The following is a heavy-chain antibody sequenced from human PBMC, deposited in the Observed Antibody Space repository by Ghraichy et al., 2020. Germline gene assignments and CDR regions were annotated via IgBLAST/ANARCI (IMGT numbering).Heavy chain of an antibody. D-gene: IGHD1-20*01. CDR2: INHSGGT. J-gene: IGHJ6*02. V-gene: IGHV4-34*01. CDR3: ARGRFSTGYSNNWRTIPYNYHGMDL. CDR1: GGSFSGYY. Sequence: SETLSLTCAVFGGSFSGYYWTWIRQPPGTGLEWIGEINHSGGTNYNPSLKSRITISVDTSKKQISLRLTSVTAADTAIYYCARGRFSTGYSNNWRTIPYNYHGMDLWGQGTTVTVSS.